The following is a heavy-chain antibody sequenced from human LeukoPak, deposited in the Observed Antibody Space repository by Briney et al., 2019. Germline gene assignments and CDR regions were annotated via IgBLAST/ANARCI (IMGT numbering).Heavy chain of an antibody. D-gene: IGHD1-1*01. CDR3: AKDMELGALRN. Sequence: GGSLRLSCAASGFTFDDFAMHWVRQAPGKGLEWVSGIIWNSGSIGYADSVKGRFTISRDNAKNSLYLQMNSLRVEDTALYYCAKDMELGALRNWGQGTLVTVSS. CDR1: GFTFDDFA. CDR2: IIWNSGSI. V-gene: IGHV3-9*01. J-gene: IGHJ4*02.